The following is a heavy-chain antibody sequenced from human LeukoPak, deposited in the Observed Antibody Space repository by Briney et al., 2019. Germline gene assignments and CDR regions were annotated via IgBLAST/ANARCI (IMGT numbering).Heavy chain of an antibody. CDR2: ISKDERTT. V-gene: IGHV3-74*03. D-gene: IGHD1-1*01. CDR3: APPDVRPGYNFGYGVDGFGI. Sequence: PGGSLRLSCAASGFTFGGSWMLWVRQAPGKGLMCVARISKDERTTTYVDSVKGRFTVSRDNAKNTLYLQMDSLRTDDTAVYYCAPPDVRPGYNFGYGVDGFGIWGQGTMVTVSS. CDR1: GFTFGGSW. J-gene: IGHJ3*02.